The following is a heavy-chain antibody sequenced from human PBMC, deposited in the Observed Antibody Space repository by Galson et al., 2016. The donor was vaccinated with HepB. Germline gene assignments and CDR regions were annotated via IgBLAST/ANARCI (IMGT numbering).Heavy chain of an antibody. V-gene: IGHV3-33*01. J-gene: IGHJ4*02. CDR1: GFTFSNYG. CDR3: AREVDADIVPTIPGS. Sequence: SLRLSCAASGFTFSNYGMHWVRQAPGKRLEWVAVIWSDGSNRYYADSVKGRFTISRDNSNNTLYLQLDSLGVEDTAVYYCAREVDADIVPTIPGSWGQGTLVIVSS. CDR2: IWSDGSNR. D-gene: IGHD5-12*01.